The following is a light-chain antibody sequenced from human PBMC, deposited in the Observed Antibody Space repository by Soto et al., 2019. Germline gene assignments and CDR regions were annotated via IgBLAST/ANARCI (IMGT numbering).Light chain of an antibody. J-gene: IGKJ3*01. Sequence: EIVMTQSPATLSVSPGERATLSCRASQSVFSSLAWYQQKPGQAPRLLIYGAATRATGIPARFSGSGSGTEFTLTISSLQSEDFAVYYCQQYNNWPPFTFGPGTKVDIK. CDR2: GAA. V-gene: IGKV3-15*01. CDR3: QQYNNWPPFT. CDR1: QSVFSS.